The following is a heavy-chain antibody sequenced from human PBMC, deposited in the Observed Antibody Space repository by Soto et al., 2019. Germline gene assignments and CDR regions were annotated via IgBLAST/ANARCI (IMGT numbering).Heavy chain of an antibody. CDR1: GFSLSTSGVG. CDR3: AHKRGYDDFWSGDAP. CDR2: IYWDDDK. D-gene: IGHD3-3*01. Sequence: QITLKESGPTLVKPTQTLTLTCTFSGFSLSTSGVGVGWIRQPPGKALEWLALIYWDDDKRYSPSLKSRLTISKDTSKNQVVLTMTNMDPVDTATYYCAHKRGYDDFWSGDAPWGQGTLVTVSS. J-gene: IGHJ5*02. V-gene: IGHV2-5*02.